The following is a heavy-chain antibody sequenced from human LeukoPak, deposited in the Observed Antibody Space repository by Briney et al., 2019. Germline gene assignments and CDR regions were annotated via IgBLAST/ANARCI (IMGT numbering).Heavy chain of an antibody. CDR1: GYSFTSYW. D-gene: IGHD1-26*01. Sequence: GESLKISCRGSGYSFTSYWIGWVRQMPGKGLEWMGIIYPGDSGTRYSPSFQGQVTISVDESISTAYLQWSSLKASDAAMYYCARLPDSGSYFRGVEYYMDVWGKGTTVTVSS. J-gene: IGHJ6*03. CDR2: IYPGDSGT. V-gene: IGHV5-51*01. CDR3: ARLPDSGSYFRGVEYYMDV.